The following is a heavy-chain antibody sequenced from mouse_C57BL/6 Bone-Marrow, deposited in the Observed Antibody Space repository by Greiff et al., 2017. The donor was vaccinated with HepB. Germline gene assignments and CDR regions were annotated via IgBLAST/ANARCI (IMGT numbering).Heavy chain of an antibody. CDR2: IDPENGDT. CDR3: TTCDGKAWFAY. Sequence: EVKLMESGAELVRPGASVKLSCTASGFNIKDDYMHWVKQRPEQGLEWIGWIDPENGDTEYASKFQGKATITADTSSNTAYLQLSSLTSEDTAVYYCTTCDGKAWFAYWGRGTVITVTA. J-gene: IGHJ3*01. V-gene: IGHV14-4*01. D-gene: IGHD2-1*01. CDR1: GFNIKDDY.